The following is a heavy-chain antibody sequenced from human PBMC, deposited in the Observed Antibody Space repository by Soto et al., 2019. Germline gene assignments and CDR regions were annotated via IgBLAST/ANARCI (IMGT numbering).Heavy chain of an antibody. CDR3: ARLSVGRAAAGTQVGYCSDTMDV. D-gene: IGHD6-13*01. CDR1: GYSFTSYW. Sequence: GESLKISCKGSGYSFTSYWISWVRQMPGKGLEWMGRIDPSESYTNYSPSFQGHVTISADKSISTAYLQWSSLKASDTAMYYCARLSVGRAAAGTQVGYCSDTMDVLGRETTVTVSS. V-gene: IGHV5-10-1*01. J-gene: IGHJ6*02. CDR2: IDPSESYT.